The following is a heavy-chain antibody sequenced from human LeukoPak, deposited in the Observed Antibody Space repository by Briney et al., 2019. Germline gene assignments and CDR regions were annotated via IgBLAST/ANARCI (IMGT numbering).Heavy chain of an antibody. V-gene: IGHV3-21*04. D-gene: IGHD1-14*01. CDR1: GFTFSSYS. Sequence: KTGGSLRLSCAASGFTFSSYSMNWVRQAPGKGLEWVSSISSSSSYIHYADSVKGRFTISRDNAKNSLYLQMNSLRAEDTALYYCAKIRKWGDDAFDIWGQGTMVTVFS. CDR2: ISSSSSYI. J-gene: IGHJ3*02. CDR3: AKIRKWGDDAFDI.